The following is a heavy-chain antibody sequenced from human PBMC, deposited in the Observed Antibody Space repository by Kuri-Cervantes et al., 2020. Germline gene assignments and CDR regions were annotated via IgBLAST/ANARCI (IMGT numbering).Heavy chain of an antibody. D-gene: IGHD5-24*01. J-gene: IGHJ3*02. CDR2: ISAYNGNT. CDR1: GYTFTNYD. Sequence: ASVKVSCKASGYTFTNYDINWVRQATGQGLEWMGWISAYNGNTNYAQKLQGRVTMTTDTSTSTAYMELRSLRSDDTALYYCARDCRPSRAPSNDAFDIWGQGTMVTVSS. CDR3: ARDCRPSRAPSNDAFDI. V-gene: IGHV1-18*01.